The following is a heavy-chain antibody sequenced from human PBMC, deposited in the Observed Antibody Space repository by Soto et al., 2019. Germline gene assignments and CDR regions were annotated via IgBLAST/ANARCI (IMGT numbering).Heavy chain of an antibody. CDR1: GFTFSSYA. J-gene: IGHJ4*02. CDR3: ATYSYDFWSGYYFDY. CDR2: ISGSGGST. V-gene: IGHV3-23*01. D-gene: IGHD3-3*01. Sequence: GGSLRLSCAASGFTFSSYAMSWVRQAPGKGLEWVSAISGSGGSTYYADSVKGRFTISRDNSKNTLYLQMNSLRAEDTAVYYCATYSYDFWSGYYFDYWGQGTLVTVSS.